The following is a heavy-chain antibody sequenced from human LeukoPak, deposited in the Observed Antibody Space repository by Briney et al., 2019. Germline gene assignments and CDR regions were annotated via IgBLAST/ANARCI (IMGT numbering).Heavy chain of an antibody. D-gene: IGHD1-26*01. CDR3: RLVGATGDYYMDV. CDR1: GFTFSSYA. Sequence: PGGSLRLSCAASGFTFSSYAMSWVRQAPGKGLEWVSAISGSDVNTYYADSVKGRFTISRDNSKNTLYLQVNSLRAEDTAVDGGRLVGATGDYYMDVWGKGTTVTVSS. J-gene: IGHJ6*03. CDR2: ISGSDVNT. V-gene: IGHV3-23*01.